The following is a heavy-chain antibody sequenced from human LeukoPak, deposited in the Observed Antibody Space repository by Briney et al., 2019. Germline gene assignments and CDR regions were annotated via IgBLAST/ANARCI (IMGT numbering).Heavy chain of an antibody. CDR3: ARVVHPYDYESSGLTYDAFDI. Sequence: ASVKVSCKASGYTFTSYSMNWVRQAPGQGLEWLGWINTNTGNPMYAQGFTGRFVFSLDTSVNTAYLQISSLKAEDTAVYYCARVVHPYDYESSGLTYDAFDIWGQGTMVTVSS. CDR2: INTNTGNP. J-gene: IGHJ3*02. V-gene: IGHV7-4-1*02. CDR1: GYTFTSYS. D-gene: IGHD3-22*01.